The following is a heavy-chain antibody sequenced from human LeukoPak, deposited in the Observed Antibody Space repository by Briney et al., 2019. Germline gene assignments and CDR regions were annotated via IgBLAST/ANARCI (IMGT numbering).Heavy chain of an antibody. CDR3: ARHPWHSFDF. CDR1: GFTLSSYW. V-gene: IGHV3-7*01. CDR2: INQDGSQK. Sequence: PGGSLRLSCAASGFTLSSYWMTWVRQAPGKGLEWVANINQDGSQKYYVESLRGRFTISRDNARSSLYLEMNSLRVEDTAVYYCARHPWHSFDFRGQGTLVTVSS. J-gene: IGHJ4*02.